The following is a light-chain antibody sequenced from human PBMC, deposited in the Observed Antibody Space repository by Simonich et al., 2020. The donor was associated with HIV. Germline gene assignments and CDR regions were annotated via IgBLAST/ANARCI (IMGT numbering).Light chain of an antibody. J-gene: IGKJ2*01. CDR3: QQYGSSPYT. CDR2: DAS. Sequence: EIVLTQSPATLSLSPGERATLSCRASQSVSNYLAWYQQKPCQAPRLLIYDASNRATCIPARFSGSGSGTDFTLTISSLEPEDFAVYYCQQYGSSPYTFGHGTKLEIK. CDR1: QSVSNY. V-gene: IGKV3-11*01.